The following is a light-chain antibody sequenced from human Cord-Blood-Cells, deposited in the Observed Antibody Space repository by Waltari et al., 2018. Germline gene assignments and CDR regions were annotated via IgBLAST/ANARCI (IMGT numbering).Light chain of an antibody. CDR3: QQYYSTPYT. CDR1: RSVLYSSNNKNY. J-gene: IGKJ2*01. V-gene: IGKV4-1*01. Sequence: DFVMTQPPDSLAVSLGERATINCKSSRSVLYSSNNKNYLAWYQQKPGQPPKLLIYWASTRESGVPDRFSGSGSGTDFTLTISSLQAEDVAVYYCQQYYSTPYTFGKGTKLEIK. CDR2: WAS.